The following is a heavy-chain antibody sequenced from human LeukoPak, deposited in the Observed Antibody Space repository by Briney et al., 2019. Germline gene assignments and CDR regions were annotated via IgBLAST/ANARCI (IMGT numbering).Heavy chain of an antibody. J-gene: IGHJ4*02. D-gene: IGHD4-17*01. CDR2: IKGDGSPT. CDR3: ARASTTVPNLLDH. CDR1: GFTFSTYW. Sequence: GGSLRLSCAASGFTFSTYWMHWVRQAPGKGLVWVARIKGDGSPTIYADSVKGRFTISRDNSKNTLYLQMSSLRAEDTAVYYCARASTTVPNLLDHWGRGTLVTVSS. V-gene: IGHV3-74*01.